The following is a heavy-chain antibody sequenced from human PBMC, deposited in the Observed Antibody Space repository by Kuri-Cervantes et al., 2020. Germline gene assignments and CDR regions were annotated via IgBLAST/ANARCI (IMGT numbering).Heavy chain of an antibody. V-gene: IGHV4-39*01. Sequence: SETLSLTCTVSGGSISSSSYYWGWIRQPPGKGLEWIGSIYYSGSTYYNPSLKSRVTISVDTSKNQFSLKLSSVTAADTAVYYCAREWELPDYDYYGMDIWGQGTTVTVYS. CDR2: IYYSGST. D-gene: IGHD1-26*01. CDR3: AREWELPDYDYYGMDI. CDR1: GGSISSSSYY. J-gene: IGHJ6*02.